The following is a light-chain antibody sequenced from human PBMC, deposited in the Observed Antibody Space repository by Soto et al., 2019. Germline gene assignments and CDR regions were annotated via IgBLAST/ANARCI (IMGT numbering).Light chain of an antibody. J-gene: IGLJ1*01. CDR1: SSNIGSNT. CDR3: AAWDDSLNGHV. CDR2: SNN. Sequence: QPALTQPPSAPGTPGQRVTISCSGSSSNIGSNTVNWYQQLPGTAPKLLIYSNNQRPSGVPDRFSGSKSGTSASLAISGLQSEDEADYYCAAWDDSLNGHVFGTGTKVTVL. V-gene: IGLV1-44*01.